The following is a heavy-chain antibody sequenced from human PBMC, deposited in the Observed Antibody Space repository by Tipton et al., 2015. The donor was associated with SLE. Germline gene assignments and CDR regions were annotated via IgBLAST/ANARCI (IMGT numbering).Heavy chain of an antibody. V-gene: IGHV4-61*02. CDR2: IHTSGST. CDR3: ARDPRHQEYISSRFQFYLDV. J-gene: IGHJ6*03. Sequence: LSLTCTVSGGSISSGSYYWNWIRQPAGKALEWIGRIHTSGSTNYKSSLQSRVTISLDTSKNQFSLELRSVTAADTAVYYCARDPRHQEYISSRFQFYLDVWGKGTTVNVSS. CDR1: GGSISSGSYY. D-gene: IGHD6-6*01.